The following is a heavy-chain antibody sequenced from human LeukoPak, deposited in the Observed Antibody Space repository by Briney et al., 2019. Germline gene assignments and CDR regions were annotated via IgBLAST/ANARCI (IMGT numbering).Heavy chain of an antibody. Sequence: SETLSLTCTVSGXSISRFYWSWIRQPPGKGLEWIGYIYYTGSTNYNPSLKSRVTISIDTSKNQFSLKLSSVTAADTAVYYCARGGIAAWGWFDPWGQGTLVSVSS. V-gene: IGHV4-59*08. CDR2: IYYTGST. J-gene: IGHJ5*02. CDR3: ARGGIAAWGWFDP. CDR1: GXSISRFY. D-gene: IGHD6-13*01.